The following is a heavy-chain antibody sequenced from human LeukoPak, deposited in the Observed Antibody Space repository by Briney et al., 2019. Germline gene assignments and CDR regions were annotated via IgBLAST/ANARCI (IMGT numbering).Heavy chain of an antibody. CDR3: ASPPADYYDSRDYFGY. CDR1: GGTLSSYV. D-gene: IGHD3-22*01. J-gene: IGHJ4*02. V-gene: IGHV1-69*04. CDR2: IIPILGIA. Sequence: SVKVSCKASGGTLSSYVISWVRQAPGQGLEWMGRIIPILGIANYAQKFQGRVTITADKSTSTAYMELSSLRSEDTAVYYCASPPADYYDSRDYFGYWGQGTLVTVSS.